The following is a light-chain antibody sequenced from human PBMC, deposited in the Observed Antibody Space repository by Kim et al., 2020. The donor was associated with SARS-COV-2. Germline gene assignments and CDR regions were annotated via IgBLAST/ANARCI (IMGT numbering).Light chain of an antibody. CDR1: SLRTYY. V-gene: IGLV3-19*01. Sequence: SSELTQDPVVSVALGQTVRITCQGDSLRTYYASWYQQKPGQAPILVIYARNNRASGIPDRFSGSSSGNTASLTITGAQAEDEADYYCKSRDSSGNILVFG. J-gene: IGLJ3*02. CDR2: ARN. CDR3: KSRDSSGNILV.